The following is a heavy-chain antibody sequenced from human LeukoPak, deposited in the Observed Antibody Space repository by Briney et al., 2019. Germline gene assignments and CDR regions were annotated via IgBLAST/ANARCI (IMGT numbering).Heavy chain of an antibody. CDR2: IYSDGGRT. V-gene: IGHV3-74*03. D-gene: IGHD1-26*01. Sequence: GGSLRLSCAASGFTFDDYGMSWVRQAPGKGLAWVARIYSDGGRTTYADSVKGRFTISGDNAKNTLYLQMNSLRVDDTAVYYCTRSGRGGAFDIWGQGTTVTVSS. CDR3: TRSGRGGAFDI. J-gene: IGHJ3*02. CDR1: GFTFDDYG.